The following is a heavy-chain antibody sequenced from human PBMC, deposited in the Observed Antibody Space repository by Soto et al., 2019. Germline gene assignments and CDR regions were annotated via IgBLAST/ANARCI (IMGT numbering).Heavy chain of an antibody. V-gene: IGHV3-23*01. CDR1: GFIFNTYA. CDR2: ITATDGRT. Sequence: AGGSLRLSCAAYGFIFNTYAMSWVRQAPGERLEWISTITATDGRTYYADSVKGRFTISRDNSRNMLYLQMNNLRAQDTATYYCAKAESILVVSRFDYWGQGALVT. CDR3: AKAESILVVSRFDY. J-gene: IGHJ4*02. D-gene: IGHD3-22*01.